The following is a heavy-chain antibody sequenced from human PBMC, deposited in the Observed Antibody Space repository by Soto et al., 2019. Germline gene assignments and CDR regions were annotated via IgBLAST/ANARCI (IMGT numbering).Heavy chain of an antibody. CDR1: GFTFSSYA. Sequence: GGSLRLSCAASGFTFSSYAMSWVRQAPGKGLEWVSAISGSGGSTYYADSVKGRFTISRDNSKNTLYLQMNSLRAEDTAVYYCAKAVSSGWYFYYYGMDVWGQGTTVTVSS. CDR3: AKAVSSGWYFYYYGMDV. V-gene: IGHV3-23*01. J-gene: IGHJ6*02. CDR2: ISGSGGST. D-gene: IGHD6-19*01.